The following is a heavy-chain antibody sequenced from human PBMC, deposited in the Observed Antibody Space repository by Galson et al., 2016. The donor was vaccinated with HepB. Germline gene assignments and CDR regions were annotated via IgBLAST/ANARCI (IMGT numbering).Heavy chain of an antibody. CDR2: VSGSGAST. V-gene: IGHV3-23*01. Sequence: GKGLEWLSSVSGSGASTYYADPVKGRFTISRDNSKNTLYLQMNSLRAEDTAVYYCAKYRQGDFDYWGQGTLVTVSS. CDR3: AKYRQGDFDY. D-gene: IGHD3-16*02. J-gene: IGHJ4*02.